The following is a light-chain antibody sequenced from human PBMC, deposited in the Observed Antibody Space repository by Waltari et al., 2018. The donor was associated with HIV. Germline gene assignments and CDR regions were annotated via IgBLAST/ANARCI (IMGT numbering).Light chain of an antibody. V-gene: IGLV3-19*01. CDR2: GKD. Sequence: SSELTQDPAVSVALGQTVRITCQGDSLRKYSANWYQQKPGQAPVVVMYGKDNRPSGIPARFSGSGSGNTGSLTITGAQAEDEADYYWESRHSNDKHHVFGTGTKVTV. CDR1: SLRKYS. CDR3: ESRHSNDKHHV. J-gene: IGLJ1*01.